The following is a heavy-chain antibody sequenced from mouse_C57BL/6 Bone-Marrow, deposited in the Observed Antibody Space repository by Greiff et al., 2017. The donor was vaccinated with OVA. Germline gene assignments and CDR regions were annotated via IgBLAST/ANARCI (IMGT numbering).Heavy chain of an antibody. CDR3: YYGNRFAY. V-gene: IGHV5-2*01. CDR1: EYEFPSHD. J-gene: IGHJ3*01. D-gene: IGHD2-1*01. CDR2: INSDGGST. Sequence: EVKLMESGGGLVQPGESLKLSCESNEYEFPSHDMSWVRKTPEKRLELVAAINSDGGSTYYPDTMERRFIISRDNTKKTLYLQMSSLRSEDTALSLIYYGNRFAYWGQGTLVTVSA.